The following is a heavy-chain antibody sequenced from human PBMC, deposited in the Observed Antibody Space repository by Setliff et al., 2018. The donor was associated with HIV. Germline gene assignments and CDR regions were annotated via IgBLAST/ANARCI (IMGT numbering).Heavy chain of an antibody. CDR1: GGSFNDYY. Sequence: SETLSLTCAVYGGSFNDYYWTGIRQPPGKGLEWIGEIDHSGNIKYHASLKSRVTISKDTSKNQISLKLRSVTAADTAVCYCARGLNYYGSGSYLPLGYWGQGTLVTVSS. CDR3: ARGLNYYGSGSYLPLGY. J-gene: IGHJ4*02. CDR2: IDHSGNI. V-gene: IGHV4-34*01. D-gene: IGHD3-10*01.